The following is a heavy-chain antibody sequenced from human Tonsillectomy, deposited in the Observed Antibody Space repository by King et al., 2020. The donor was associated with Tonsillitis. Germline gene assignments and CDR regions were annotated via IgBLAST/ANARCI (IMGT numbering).Heavy chain of an antibody. CDR1: GFTCSTYG. V-gene: IGHV3-30*02. D-gene: IGHD3-22*01. CDR3: AKEGENDSSGAFDY. Sequence: VQLVESGGGVVQPGGPLRLSCAASGFTCSTYGMHWVRQAPGKGLEWVAFIRYDGSNKYYADPVKGRFTISRDNSKNTLFLQMNSLRAEDTAVYYCAKEGENDSSGAFDYWGQGTLVTVSS. CDR2: IRYDGSNK. J-gene: IGHJ4*02.